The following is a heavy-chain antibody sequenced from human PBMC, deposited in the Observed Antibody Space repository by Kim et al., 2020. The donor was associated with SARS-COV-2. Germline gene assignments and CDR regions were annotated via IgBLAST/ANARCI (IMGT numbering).Heavy chain of an antibody. Sequence: SETLSLTCAVYGGSFSGYYWSWIRQPPGKGLEWIGEINHSGSTNYNPSLKSRVTISVDTSKNQFSLKLSSVTAADTAVYYCARVIFARYYYYYGMDVWGQGTTVTVSS. V-gene: IGHV4-34*01. D-gene: IGHD3-16*02. CDR1: GGSFSGYY. J-gene: IGHJ6*02. CDR2: INHSGST. CDR3: ARVIFARYYYYYGMDV.